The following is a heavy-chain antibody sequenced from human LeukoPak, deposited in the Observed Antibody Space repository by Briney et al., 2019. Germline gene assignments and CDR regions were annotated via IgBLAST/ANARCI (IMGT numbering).Heavy chain of an antibody. V-gene: IGHV3-9*01. CDR2: ISWNSGSI. J-gene: IGHJ4*02. D-gene: IGHD5-12*01. CDR1: GFTFDDYA. Sequence: GGSLRLSCAASGFTFDDYAMHWVRQAPGKGLEWVSGISWNSGSIGYADSVKGRFTISRDDAESSLYVQMNSLRDEDTAVYYCARFGYSGWNLEYWGQGTLVTVSS. CDR3: ARFGYSGWNLEY.